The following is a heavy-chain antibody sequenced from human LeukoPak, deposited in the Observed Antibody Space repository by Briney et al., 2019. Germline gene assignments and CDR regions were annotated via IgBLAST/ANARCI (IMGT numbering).Heavy chain of an antibody. J-gene: IGHJ5*02. CDR3: ARHRYYYDGSGYYYQP. CDR1: GGSISSYY. Sequence: PSQTLSLTCTVSGGSISSYYWSWIRQPPRKGLEWIGYIYYSGSTTYNPSLKSRVTISVDTSKNQFSLKLSSVTAADTAVYYCARHRYYYDGSGYYYQPWGQGTLVTVSS. CDR2: IYYSGST. V-gene: IGHV4-59*01. D-gene: IGHD3-22*01.